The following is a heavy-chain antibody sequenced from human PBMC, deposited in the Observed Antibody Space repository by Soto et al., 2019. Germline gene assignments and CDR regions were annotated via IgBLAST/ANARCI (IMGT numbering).Heavy chain of an antibody. CDR1: GFTFSSYG. J-gene: IGHJ4*02. CDR3: AKGYGSGSYWRDDFDY. V-gene: IGHV3-30*18. CDR2: ISYDGTNK. D-gene: IGHD3-10*01. Sequence: GGSLRLSCAASGFTFSSYGMPWVRQAPGKGLEWVAVISYDGTNKYYEDSVKGRFTISRDNSKNTLYLQMNRLRAEDTAVYYCAKGYGSGSYWRDDFDYWGQGTLVTVSS.